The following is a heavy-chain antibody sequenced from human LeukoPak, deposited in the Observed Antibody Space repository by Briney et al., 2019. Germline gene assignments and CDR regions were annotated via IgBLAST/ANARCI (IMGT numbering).Heavy chain of an antibody. D-gene: IGHD3-22*01. CDR3: ARNPIYYDSSGPGAFDI. V-gene: IGHV4-39*01. CDR1: GGSLSSSSYY. J-gene: IGHJ3*02. CDR2: IYYSGST. Sequence: SETLSLTCTVSGGSLSSSSYYWCWIRQPPGKGLEWIGSIYYSGSTYSRPSIKSRVTISVHTSKNQFSLKLSSVTAADTAVYYCARNPIYYDSSGPGAFDIWGQGTMVTVSS.